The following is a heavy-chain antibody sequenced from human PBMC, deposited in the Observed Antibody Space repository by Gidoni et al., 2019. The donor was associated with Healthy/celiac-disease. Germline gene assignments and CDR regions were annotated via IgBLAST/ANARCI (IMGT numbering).Heavy chain of an antibody. D-gene: IGHD6-13*01. CDR3: ARGAAAAGTLDP. Sequence: QVQLQASGPGLVKPSQTLSLTCTVSGGSISSAGYYWSWVRQHPGKGLEWIAYIYYRGSTYYNPSLKSRVTISVDTSKNQFSLKLSSVTAADTAVYYCARGAAAAGTLDPWGQGTLVTVSS. J-gene: IGHJ5*02. CDR2: IYYRGST. CDR1: GGSISSAGYY. V-gene: IGHV4-31*03.